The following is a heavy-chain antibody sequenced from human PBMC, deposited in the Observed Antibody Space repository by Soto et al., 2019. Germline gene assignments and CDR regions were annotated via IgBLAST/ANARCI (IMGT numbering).Heavy chain of an antibody. D-gene: IGHD6-13*01. CDR1: GGTFSSYA. V-gene: IGHV1-69*13. Sequence: GASVKVSCKASGGTFSSYAISWVRQVPGQGLEWMGGIIPIFGTANYAQKFQGRVTITADESTSTAYMELSSLRSEDTAVYYCARDLYSSSWSSVHYYYGMDVWGQGTTVTVSS. CDR3: ARDLYSSSWSSVHYYYGMDV. CDR2: IIPIFGTA. J-gene: IGHJ6*02.